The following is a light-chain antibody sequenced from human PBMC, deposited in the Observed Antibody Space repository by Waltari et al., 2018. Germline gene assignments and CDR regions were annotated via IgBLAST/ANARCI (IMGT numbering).Light chain of an antibody. CDR3: QQYNRWPPIT. Sequence: VVLTQSPATLSVSPGESAIISCRASQSVSSNLAWYQQKPGQAPRLLIYDASTRASSIPARFRASGSGTEFTLTINSLQSEDSATYYCQQYNRWPPITFGQGTRLDIK. CDR2: DAS. CDR1: QSVSSN. V-gene: IGKV3-15*01. J-gene: IGKJ5*01.